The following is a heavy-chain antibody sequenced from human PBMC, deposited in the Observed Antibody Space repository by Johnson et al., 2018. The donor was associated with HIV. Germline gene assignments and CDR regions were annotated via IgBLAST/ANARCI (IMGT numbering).Heavy chain of an antibody. V-gene: IGHV3-49*03. CDR2: IRSKAYGGRT. Sequence: VQLVESGGGLVQPGRSLSLSCTTSGFIFGDFAMSWFRQAPGKGLEWVSFIRSKAYGGRTEYAASVKGRFTISRDDSKSIAYLQMNSLKTEDTAVYYCTGGRDLRAFDIWGQGTMVTVSS. CDR3: TGGRDLRAFDI. J-gene: IGHJ3*02. D-gene: IGHD2-21*02. CDR1: GFIFGDFA.